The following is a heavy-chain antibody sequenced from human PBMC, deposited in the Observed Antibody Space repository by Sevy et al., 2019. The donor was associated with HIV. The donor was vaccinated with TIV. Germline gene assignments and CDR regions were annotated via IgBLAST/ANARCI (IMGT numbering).Heavy chain of an antibody. CDR2: MKQDGSEK. D-gene: IGHD5-18*01. CDR3: VREGLGGFSYSLDC. CDR1: GFTFSNAW. J-gene: IGHJ4*02. Sequence: GGSLRLSCAASGFTFSNAWMSWVHQAPGKGLEWVATMKQDGSEKYYVDSVKGRFTISRDNAKHSLYLQMNSLRAEDTAVYYCVREGLGGFSYSLDCWGQGTLVTVSS. V-gene: IGHV3-7*01.